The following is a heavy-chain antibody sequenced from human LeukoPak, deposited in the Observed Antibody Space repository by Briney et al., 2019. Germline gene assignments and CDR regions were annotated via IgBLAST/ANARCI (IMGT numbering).Heavy chain of an antibody. CDR2: INHSGST. Sequence: PSETLSLTCAVDGGSFSGYYWSWIRQPPGKGLEWIGEINHSGSTNYNPSLKSRVTISVDTSKNQFSLKLSSVTAADTAVYYCHGGGLGVTFNYWGQGTLVTVSS. J-gene: IGHJ4*02. V-gene: IGHV4-34*01. CDR3: HGGGLGVTFNY. D-gene: IGHD2/OR15-2a*01. CDR1: GGSFSGYY.